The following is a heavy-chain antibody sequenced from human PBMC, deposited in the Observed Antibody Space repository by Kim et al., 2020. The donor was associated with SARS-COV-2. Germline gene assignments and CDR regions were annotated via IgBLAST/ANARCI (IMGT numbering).Heavy chain of an antibody. J-gene: IGHJ3*02. CDR3: AREVATTPDAFDI. D-gene: IGHD5-12*01. V-gene: IGHV3-48*03. CDR2: ISRGGSGR. CDR1: GFTFSSYE. Sequence: GGSLRLSCAVSGFTFSSYEMNWVRQAPGKGLEWVSYISRGGSGRHSAESVKGRFTISRDNAKNSLYLQMNSLRAEDTAVYYCAREVATTPDAFDIWGQGTLVTVSS.